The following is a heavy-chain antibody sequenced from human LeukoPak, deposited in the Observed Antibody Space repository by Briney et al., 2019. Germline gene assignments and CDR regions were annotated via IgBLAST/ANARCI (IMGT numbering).Heavy chain of an antibody. Sequence: GGSLRLSCAASGFTFSSCAMSWVRQAPGKGLEWVSVISGSGGSTYYADSVKGRFTISRDNSKTTLYLQMNSLRAEDTAIYYCAKEAYCGGDCQGDFQHWGQGTLVTVSS. V-gene: IGHV3-23*01. CDR2: ISGSGGST. D-gene: IGHD2-21*02. CDR3: AKEAYCGGDCQGDFQH. J-gene: IGHJ1*01. CDR1: GFTFSSCA.